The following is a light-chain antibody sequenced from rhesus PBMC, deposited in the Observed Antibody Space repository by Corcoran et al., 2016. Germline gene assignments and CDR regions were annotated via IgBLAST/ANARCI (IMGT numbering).Light chain of an antibody. CDR3: SSYASRSTYI. J-gene: IGLJ1*01. CDR1: SSDIGGYNG. Sequence: QAAPTQSPSVSGSPGQSVTISCTETSSDIGGYNGVSWYQQHPGKAPKLMIYEVSKRPSGVSDRLSGSKSGNTASLTISGLQAVDEADYYGSSYASRSTYIFGAGTRLTVL. CDR2: EVS. V-gene: IGLV2-13*03.